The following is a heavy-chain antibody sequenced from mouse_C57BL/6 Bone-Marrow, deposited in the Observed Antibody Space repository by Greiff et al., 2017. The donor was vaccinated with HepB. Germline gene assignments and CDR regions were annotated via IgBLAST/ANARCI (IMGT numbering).Heavy chain of an antibody. Sequence: EVHLVESGAELVRPGASVKLSCTASGFNIKDDYMHWVKQRPEQGLEWIGWIDPENGDTESASKFQGKATITADTASNAAYLPLSSLTSENTAVYYCTTGTVPFDYWGQGTTLTVSS. D-gene: IGHD1-1*01. J-gene: IGHJ2*01. V-gene: IGHV14-4*01. CDR1: GFNIKDDY. CDR2: IDPENGDT. CDR3: TTGTVPFDY.